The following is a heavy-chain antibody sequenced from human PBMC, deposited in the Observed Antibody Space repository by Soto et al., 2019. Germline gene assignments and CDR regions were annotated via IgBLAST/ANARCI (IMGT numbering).Heavy chain of an antibody. J-gene: IGHJ1*01. V-gene: IGHV1-2*04. Sequence: QVQLVQSGAEVKKPGASVKVSCKASGYTFTGYYMHWVRQAPGQVLEWMGWINPNSGGTNYAQKFQGWVTMNRDTSISTAYMELSRLRSDDTAVYYCAVVCDPDAEYFQHWGQGTLVTVSS. CDR1: GYTFTGYY. CDR3: AVVCDPDAEYFQH. CDR2: INPNSGGT. D-gene: IGHD3-16*01.